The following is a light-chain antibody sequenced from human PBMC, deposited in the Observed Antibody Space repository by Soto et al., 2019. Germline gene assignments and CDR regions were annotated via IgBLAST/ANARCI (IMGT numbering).Light chain of an antibody. CDR1: QGISNY. Sequence: DIQMTQSPSSLSASVRDRVTITCRASQGISNYLAWYQQKPVRVPKLLIYAASTLQSGVPSRFSGSGSGTDFTLTISSLQPEDFSTYYCQKYNSTPWTFGQGTKVEIK. V-gene: IGKV1-27*01. J-gene: IGKJ1*01. CDR3: QKYNSTPWT. CDR2: AAS.